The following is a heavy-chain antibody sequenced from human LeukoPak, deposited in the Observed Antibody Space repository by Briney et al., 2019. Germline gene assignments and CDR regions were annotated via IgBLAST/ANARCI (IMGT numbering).Heavy chain of an antibody. CDR3: ATDRGYLQFDY. Sequence: GGSLRLSCAASGLTFSSYWMTWVRQAPGKGLEWVANINQDGSTKYYVDSVQGRFTISRDNARISLYLQMNSLRAEDTAVYYCATDRGYLQFDYWGQGTLVTVSS. CDR1: GLTFSSYW. V-gene: IGHV3-7*01. D-gene: IGHD5-24*01. CDR2: INQDGSTK. J-gene: IGHJ4*02.